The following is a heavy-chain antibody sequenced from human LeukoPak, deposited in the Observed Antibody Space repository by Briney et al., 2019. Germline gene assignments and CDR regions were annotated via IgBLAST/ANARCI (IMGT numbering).Heavy chain of an antibody. V-gene: IGHV4-34*01. CDR3: ARGRMDVAGYSSSWYSFKYYFDY. CDR2: INHSGST. J-gene: IGHJ4*02. D-gene: IGHD6-13*01. CDR1: GGSFSGYY. Sequence: SKTLSLTCAVYGGSFSGYYWSWIRQPPGKGLEWIGEINHSGSTNYNPSLKSRVTISVDTSKNQFSLKLSSVTAADTAVYYCARGRMDVAGYSSSWYSFKYYFDYWGQGTLVTVSS.